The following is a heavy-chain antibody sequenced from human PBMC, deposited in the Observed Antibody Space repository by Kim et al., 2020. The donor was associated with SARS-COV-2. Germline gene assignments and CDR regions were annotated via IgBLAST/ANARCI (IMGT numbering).Heavy chain of an antibody. Sequence: SETLSLTCAVYGGSFSGYYWSWIRQPPGKGLEWIGEINHSGSTNYNPSLKSRVTISVGTSKNQFSLKLSSVTAADTAVYYCARGYGGWLAPRPLYFDYWGQGTLVTVSS. CDR2: INHSGST. CDR3: ARGYGGWLAPRPLYFDY. D-gene: IGHD6-19*01. CDR1: GGSFSGYY. V-gene: IGHV4-34*01. J-gene: IGHJ4*02.